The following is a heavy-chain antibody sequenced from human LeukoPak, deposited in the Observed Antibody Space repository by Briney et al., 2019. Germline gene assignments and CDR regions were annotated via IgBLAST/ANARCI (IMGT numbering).Heavy chain of an antibody. D-gene: IGHD2-8*01. CDR1: GFTVSSNY. V-gene: IGHV3-53*01. CDR2: IYSGGST. CDR3: ARELRGYAFDI. Sequence: GGSLRLSCAASGFTVSSNYMSWVRQAPGKGLEWVSVIYSGGSTYYADSVKGRFTISRDNAKNSLYLQMNSLRAEDTAVYYCARELRGYAFDIWGQGTMVTVSS. J-gene: IGHJ3*02.